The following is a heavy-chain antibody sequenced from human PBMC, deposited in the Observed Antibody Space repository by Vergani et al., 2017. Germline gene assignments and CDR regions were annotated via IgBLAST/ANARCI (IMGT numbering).Heavy chain of an antibody. J-gene: IGHJ6*02. CDR3: ATGAGPFDI. D-gene: IGHD7-27*01. CDR1: GAPISYWC. CDR2: LCPSGST. Sequence: QVQLQESGPGLVKPSETLSLTCSASGAPISYWCWSWLRQPAGKGLEWIGRLCPSGSTNYKPSLKSRVTMSIDTSKNQFSLKLTSVTAADTAVYYCATGAGPFDIWGQGTTVTVSS. V-gene: IGHV4-4*07.